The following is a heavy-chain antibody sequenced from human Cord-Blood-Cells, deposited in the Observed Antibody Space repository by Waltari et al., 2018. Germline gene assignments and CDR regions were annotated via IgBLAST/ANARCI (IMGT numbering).Heavy chain of an antibody. CDR3: ARHAVEYSSSSDAFDI. V-gene: IGHV4-39*01. CDR2: FYYIGST. D-gene: IGHD6-6*01. CDR1: AGSISSSSSY. Sequence: QLQLQESGPGLVKPSETLSLTCTVSAGSISSSSSYWGWTRKPPGKGLEWIGSFYYIGSTYYNPSLKSRVTISVDTSKNQFSLKLSSVTAADTAVYYCARHAVEYSSSSDAFDIWGQGTMVTVSS. J-gene: IGHJ3*02.